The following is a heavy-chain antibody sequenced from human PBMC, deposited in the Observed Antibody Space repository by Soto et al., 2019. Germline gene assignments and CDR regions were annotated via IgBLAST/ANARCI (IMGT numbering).Heavy chain of an antibody. CDR1: GFTLSGYY. V-gene: IGHV3-11*01. J-gene: IGHJ4*02. D-gene: IGHD3-10*01. CDR3: AREIGNRLPYGPVDY. CDR2: IGKTGSDI. Sequence: GGSLRLSCAASGFTLSGYYMTWMRQAPGKGLEWVSFIGKTGSDIHYADSVEGRFTISRDNAKNSLYLQMNSLRAEDTAVYYCAREIGNRLPYGPVDYWGQGTLVTVSS.